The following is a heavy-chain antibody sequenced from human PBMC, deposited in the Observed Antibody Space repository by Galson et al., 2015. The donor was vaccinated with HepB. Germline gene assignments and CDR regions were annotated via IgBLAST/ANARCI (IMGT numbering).Heavy chain of an antibody. CDR3: ARDRPSLGYDFWSAPRLDYYYYGMDV. Sequence: SVKVSCKASGYTFTSYGISWVRQAPGQGLEWMGWISAYNGNTNYAQKLQGRVTMTTDTSTSTAYMELRSLRSDDTAVYYCARDRPSLGYDFWSAPRLDYYYYGMDVRGQGTTVTVSS. D-gene: IGHD3-3*01. J-gene: IGHJ6*02. CDR1: GYTFTSYG. CDR2: ISAYNGNT. V-gene: IGHV1-18*04.